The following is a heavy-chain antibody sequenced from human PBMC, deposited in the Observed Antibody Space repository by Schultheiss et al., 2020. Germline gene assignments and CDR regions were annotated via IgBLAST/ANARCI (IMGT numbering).Heavy chain of an antibody. V-gene: IGHV4-34*01. Sequence: SETLSLTCTVSGGSISSYYWSWIRQPPGKGLEWIGEINHSGSTNYNPSLKSRVTMSVDTSKNQFSLKLSSVTAADTAVYYCARANYDSSDHNYVLDYWGQGTLVTVSS. CDR2: INHSGST. D-gene: IGHD3-22*01. CDR1: GGSISSYY. J-gene: IGHJ4*02. CDR3: ARANYDSSDHNYVLDY.